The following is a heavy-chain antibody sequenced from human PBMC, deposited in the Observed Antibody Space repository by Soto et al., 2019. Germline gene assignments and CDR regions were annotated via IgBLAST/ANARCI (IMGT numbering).Heavy chain of an antibody. Sequence: QVPLVQSGGEVKKPGASVMLSCKASGYTFTSYGITWVRQAPGQGLEWMGWITAYNGNTNYPQRLQGRVTMTTDTLTSTVYMELRSLKSDDTAVYDCASDRGGSAWQTFDYWGQGTPVTVSS. CDR2: ITAYNGNT. D-gene: IGHD6-19*01. CDR3: ASDRGGSAWQTFDY. V-gene: IGHV1-18*04. J-gene: IGHJ4*02. CDR1: GYTFTSYG.